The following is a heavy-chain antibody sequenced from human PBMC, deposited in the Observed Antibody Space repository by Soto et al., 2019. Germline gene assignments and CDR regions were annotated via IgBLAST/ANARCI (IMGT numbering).Heavy chain of an antibody. CDR2: ISGSGGST. Sequence: GGSLRLSCAASGFTFSSYAMSWVRQAPGKGLEWVSAISGSGGSTYYADPVKGRFTISRDNSKNTLYLQMNSLRAEDTAVYYCAKDIVVVPAAGSRFDYWGQGTLVTVSS. CDR3: AKDIVVVPAAGSRFDY. CDR1: GFTFSSYA. D-gene: IGHD2-2*01. J-gene: IGHJ4*02. V-gene: IGHV3-23*01.